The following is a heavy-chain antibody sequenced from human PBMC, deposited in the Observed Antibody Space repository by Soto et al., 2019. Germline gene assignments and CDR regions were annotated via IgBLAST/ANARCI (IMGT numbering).Heavy chain of an antibody. CDR2: ISAYNGNT. Sequence: QVQLVQSGAEVKKPGASVKVSCKASGYTFTSYGISWVRQAPGQGLEWMGWISAYNGNTNYAQKLKGRVTMTTDPSTSTAYMELRSQRSDDTAVYYCARTQYPQCDSSGWYTFDYWGQGTLVTASS. D-gene: IGHD6-19*01. V-gene: IGHV1-18*01. J-gene: IGHJ4*02. CDR1: GYTFTSYG. CDR3: ARTQYPQCDSSGWYTFDY.